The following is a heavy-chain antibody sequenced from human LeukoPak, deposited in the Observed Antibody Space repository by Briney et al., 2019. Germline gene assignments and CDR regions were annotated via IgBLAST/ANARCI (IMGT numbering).Heavy chain of an antibody. D-gene: IGHD2/OR15-2a*01. CDR1: GFTFSSFA. V-gene: IGHV3-64D*09. J-gene: IGHJ4*02. Sequence: SGGSLRLSCSASGFTFSSFAMHWVRQAPGKGLEYVAAISRNGGSTYYADSVKGRFTISRDNSKNTLYLQMSSQRAGDTAVYLCVKDLRSDFMGVLSRYLSYWGQGTLVTVSS. CDR2: ISRNGGST. CDR3: VKDLRSDFMGVLSRYLSY.